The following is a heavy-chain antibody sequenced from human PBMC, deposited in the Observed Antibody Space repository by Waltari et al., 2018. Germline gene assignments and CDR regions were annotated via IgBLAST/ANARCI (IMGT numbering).Heavy chain of an antibody. J-gene: IGHJ4*02. D-gene: IGHD3-10*01. V-gene: IGHV3-9*01. CDR3: VKGGWGFGAFYEQH. Sequence: EVQLVTSGGGLVQPGRSIRLACVGSGFRFDDYAMYWVRPRPGKGLEWLSGIGWNSGAIGYAASVRVRFSPYSDNARKSLYLQMGRLRPADTPLYYCVKGGWGFGAFYEQHWGQGIQVTVSS. CDR2: IGWNSGAI. CDR1: GFRFDDYA.